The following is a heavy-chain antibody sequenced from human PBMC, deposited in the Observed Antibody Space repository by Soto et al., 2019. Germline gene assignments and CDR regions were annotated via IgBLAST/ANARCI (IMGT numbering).Heavy chain of an antibody. V-gene: IGHV3-30*18. CDR3: ANGAFAGATGLPHDY. J-gene: IGHJ4*02. CDR2: ISYDGSNK. CDR1: GFTFSSYG. D-gene: IGHD1-26*01. Sequence: LRLSCAASGFTFSSYGMHWVRQAPGKGLEWVAVISYDGSNKYYADSVKGRFTISRDNSKNTLYLQMNSLRAEDTAVYYCANGAFAGATGLPHDYWGQGTLVTV.